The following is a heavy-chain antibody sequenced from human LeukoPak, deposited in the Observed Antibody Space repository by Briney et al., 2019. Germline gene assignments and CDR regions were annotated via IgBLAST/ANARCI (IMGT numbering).Heavy chain of an antibody. CDR2: ISADGGTT. J-gene: IGHJ4*02. CDR1: GLNFADYA. Sequence: QPGGTLRLSCVVSGLNFADYAMHWGRQPPRKGLEWVSLISADGGTTFSADSVKGRFTIARDNSKNSLYLHMNSLRSEDTAMYLCSKESGKFDYWGQGTLVAVST. CDR3: SKESGKFDY. V-gene: IGHV3-43*02.